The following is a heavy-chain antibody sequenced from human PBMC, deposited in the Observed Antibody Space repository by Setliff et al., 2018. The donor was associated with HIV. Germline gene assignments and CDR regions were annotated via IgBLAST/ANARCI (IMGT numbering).Heavy chain of an antibody. Sequence: ASVKVSCKASGYTFSNYYIHWVRQAPGQGLEWMGIINPSGGSTSYAQKFQGRVTMTRDTSTSTVYMELSSLRSEDTAVYYCARELYGDYTLDYWGQGTLVTVSS. CDR1: GYTFSNYY. J-gene: IGHJ4*02. CDR3: ARELYGDYTLDY. CDR2: INPSGGST. D-gene: IGHD4-17*01. V-gene: IGHV1-46*01.